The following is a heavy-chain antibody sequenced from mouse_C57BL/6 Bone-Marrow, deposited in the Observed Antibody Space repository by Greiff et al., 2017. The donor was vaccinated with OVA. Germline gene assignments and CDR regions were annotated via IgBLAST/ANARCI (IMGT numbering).Heavy chain of an antibody. CDR1: GYTFTSYW. CDR3: YYGSSYY. CDR2: IDPSDSYT. V-gene: IGHV1-50*01. Sequence: QVQLQQSGAELVKPGASVKLSCKASGYTFTSYWMQWVKQRPGQGLEWIGEIDPSDSYTNYNQKIKGKATLTVDTSSSTAYMQLSSLTSEDSAVYYCYYGSSYYWGQGTTLTVSS. D-gene: IGHD1-1*01. J-gene: IGHJ2*01.